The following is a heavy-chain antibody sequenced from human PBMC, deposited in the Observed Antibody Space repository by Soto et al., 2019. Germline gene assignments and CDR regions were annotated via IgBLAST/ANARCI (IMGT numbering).Heavy chain of an antibody. Sequence: PSETLSLTCFVSGDSINNTYWWSWVRQAPEKGLEWIGEIYHTGGRSYMPSLRGRITLSVDTSKNQFSLKLTSVTAADTAVYYCARDLAKGMVNGHWFDPWGEGTLVTVSS. J-gene: IGHJ5*02. D-gene: IGHD5-18*01. CDR2: IYHTGGR. V-gene: IGHV4-4*02. CDR3: ARDLAKGMVNGHWFDP. CDR1: GDSINNTYW.